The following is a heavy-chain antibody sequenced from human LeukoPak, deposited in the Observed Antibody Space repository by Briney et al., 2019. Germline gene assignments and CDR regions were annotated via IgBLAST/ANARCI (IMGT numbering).Heavy chain of an antibody. D-gene: IGHD6-13*01. CDR2: IYYSGST. CDR1: GGSISSYY. V-gene: IGHV4-59*12. J-gene: IGHJ4*02. CDR3: AREGEGSSSWATFDY. Sequence: PSETLSLTCTASGGSISSYYWSWIRQPPGKGLEWIGYIYYSGSTNYNPSLKSRVTISVDTSKNQFSLKLSSVTAADTAVYYCAREGEGSSSWATFDYWGQGTLVTVSS.